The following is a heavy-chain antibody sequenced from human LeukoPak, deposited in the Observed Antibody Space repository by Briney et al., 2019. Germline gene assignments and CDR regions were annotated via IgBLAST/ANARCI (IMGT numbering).Heavy chain of an antibody. CDR1: GFTFSSYT. J-gene: IGHJ5*02. V-gene: IGHV3-21*01. Sequence: PGGSLRLSCAASGFTFSSYTMNWVRQAPGKGLEWVSSISGGSSYIYYADSVKGRFTISRHNANNSLYLQMDSLRAEDTAVYYCARDGDYDILIGLNWFDPWGRGTLVSVSS. CDR3: ARDGDYDILIGLNWFDP. D-gene: IGHD3-9*01. CDR2: ISGGSSYI.